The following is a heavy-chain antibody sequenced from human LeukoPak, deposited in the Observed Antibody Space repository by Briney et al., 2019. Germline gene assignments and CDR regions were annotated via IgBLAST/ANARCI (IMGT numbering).Heavy chain of an antibody. D-gene: IGHD3-10*01. CDR2: ISSSGSYI. CDR3: ASSQSRPRELGDY. Sequence: GSLRLSCAASGFTFSTFNMHWVRPAPGKGLEWVSSISSSGSYIYYVDSVKGRFTISRDNAKTSLFLQMNSLRAEDTAVYYCASSQSRPRELGDYWGRGTLVTVSS. V-gene: IGHV3-21*01. CDR1: GFTFSTFN. J-gene: IGHJ4*02.